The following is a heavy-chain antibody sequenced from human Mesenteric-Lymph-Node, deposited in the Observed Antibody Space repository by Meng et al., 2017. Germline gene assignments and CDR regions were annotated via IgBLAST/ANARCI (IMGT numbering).Heavy chain of an antibody. CDR2: IYYSGST. J-gene: IGHJ5*02. Sequence: QRQPQESGPGLVTPSETLSLTCTVSGGSISSSSYYWGWSRQPPGKGLEWIGSIYYSGSTYYNPSLKSRVTISVDTSKNQFSLKLSSVTAADTAVYYCARDSQYQWLGWFDPWGQGTLVTVSS. V-gene: IGHV4-39*07. D-gene: IGHD6-19*01. CDR3: ARDSQYQWLGWFDP. CDR1: GGSISSSSYY.